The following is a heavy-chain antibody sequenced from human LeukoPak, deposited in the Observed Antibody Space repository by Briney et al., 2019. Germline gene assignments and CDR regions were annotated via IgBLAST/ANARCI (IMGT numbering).Heavy chain of an antibody. D-gene: IGHD2-21*02. V-gene: IGHV3-21*01. J-gene: IGHJ3*02. Sequence: PGGSLRLSCAASEFTFSSYSMNWVRQAPGKGLEWVSSISSSSSYIYYADSVKGRFTISRDNAKNSLYLQMNSLRAEDTAVYYCAREVGTTWGGDAFDIWGQGTMVTVSS. CDR2: ISSSSSYI. CDR3: AREVGTTWGGDAFDI. CDR1: EFTFSSYS.